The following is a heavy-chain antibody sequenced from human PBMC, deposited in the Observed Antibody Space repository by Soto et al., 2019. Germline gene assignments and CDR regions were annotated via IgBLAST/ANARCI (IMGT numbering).Heavy chain of an antibody. D-gene: IGHD3-10*01. Sequence: GASVKLSCKASGYIFTSYYIHWVRQAPGQGLEWMGWINPFDGSRMFAQSFQGRVTMTRDTSTSTVYMEVSSLRSEDTAVYYCSRADPGETSPFDHWGQGTLVTVSS. CDR2: INPFDGSR. CDR3: SRADPGETSPFDH. J-gene: IGHJ4*02. CDR1: GYIFTSYY. V-gene: IGHV1-46*03.